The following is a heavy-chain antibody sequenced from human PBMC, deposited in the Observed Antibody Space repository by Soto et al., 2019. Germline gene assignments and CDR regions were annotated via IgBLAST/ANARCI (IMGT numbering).Heavy chain of an antibody. CDR2: IYYSGSA. CDR3: ARNCGGNVDY. V-gene: IGHV4-59*08. Sequence: PSETLSLTCTVSGGSISSYYWSWIRQPPGKGLEWIGYIYYSGSANYNPSLKSRVTISVDTSKNQFSLKLSSATAADTAVYYCARNCGGNVDYWGQGTLVTVSS. D-gene: IGHD2-15*01. CDR1: GGSISSYY. J-gene: IGHJ4*02.